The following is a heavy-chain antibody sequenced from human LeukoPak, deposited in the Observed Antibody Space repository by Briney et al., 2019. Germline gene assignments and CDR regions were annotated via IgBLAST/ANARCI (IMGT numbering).Heavy chain of an antibody. D-gene: IGHD3-9*01. Sequence: SETLSLTCTVSGGSISSGGYYWSWIRQHPGKGLEWIGYIYYSGSTYYNPSLKSRVTISVDTSKNQFSLKLSSVTAADTAVYYCARGDILTGYPYYYYGMDVWGQGTTVTVSS. J-gene: IGHJ6*02. CDR1: GGSISSGGYY. CDR2: IYYSGST. CDR3: ARGDILTGYPYYYYGMDV. V-gene: IGHV4-31*03.